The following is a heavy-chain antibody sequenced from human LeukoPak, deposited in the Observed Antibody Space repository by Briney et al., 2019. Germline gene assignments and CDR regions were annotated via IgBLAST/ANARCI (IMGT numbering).Heavy chain of an antibody. J-gene: IGHJ3*02. Sequence: SETLSLTCAVSGGSISSGGYSWSWIRQPPGKGLEWIGYIYYSGSTNYNPSLKSRVTISVDTSKNQFSLKLSSVTAADTAVYYCARGWVLTGYYLIDAFDIWGQGTMVTVSS. CDR1: GGSISSGGYS. CDR3: ARGWVLTGYYLIDAFDI. V-gene: IGHV4-61*08. CDR2: IYYSGST. D-gene: IGHD3-9*01.